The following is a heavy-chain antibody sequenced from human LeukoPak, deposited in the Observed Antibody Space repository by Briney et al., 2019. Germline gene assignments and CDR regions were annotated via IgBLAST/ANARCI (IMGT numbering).Heavy chain of an antibody. Sequence: GGSLRLSCAASGFTFSSYAMSWVRQAPGKGLEWVSAISGSGGSTYYADSVKGRFTFSRDNSKNTLYLQMNSLRAEDTAVYYCAKDRGGYDSNGMDVWAKGPRSPSP. D-gene: IGHD5-12*01. CDR2: ISGSGGST. CDR1: GFTFSSYA. J-gene: IGHJ6*02. V-gene: IGHV3-23*01. CDR3: AKDRGGYDSNGMDV.